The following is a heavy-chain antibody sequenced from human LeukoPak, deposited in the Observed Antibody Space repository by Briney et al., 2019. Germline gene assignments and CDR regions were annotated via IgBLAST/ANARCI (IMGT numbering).Heavy chain of an antibody. CDR2: VKEDGSEK. CDR3: ATGGRSGVAFES. J-gene: IGHJ4*02. D-gene: IGHD2-15*01. V-gene: IGHV3-7*05. Sequence: GGSLRLSCAASGFTFSTYWMTWVRQAPGKGLDWVANVKEDGSEKYYVDSVKGRFTISRDNTKNSLFLQMNSLRAEDTAVYYCATGGRSGVAFESWGQGTLVTVSS. CDR1: GFTFSTYW.